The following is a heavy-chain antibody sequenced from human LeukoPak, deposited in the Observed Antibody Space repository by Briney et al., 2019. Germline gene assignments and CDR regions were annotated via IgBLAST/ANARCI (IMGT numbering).Heavy chain of an antibody. CDR3: AKDSPPYGSGSYGPFDI. D-gene: IGHD3-10*01. CDR2: ISWDGGGT. V-gene: IGHV3-43D*04. CDR1: GFTFDDYA. J-gene: IGHJ3*02. Sequence: GGSLRLSCTASGFTFDDYAMHWVRQAPGKGLEWVSLISWDGGGTYYADSVKGRFTISRDNSKNSLYLQMSSLRVEDTVLYYCAKDSPPYGSGSYGPFDIWGQGTMVTVSS.